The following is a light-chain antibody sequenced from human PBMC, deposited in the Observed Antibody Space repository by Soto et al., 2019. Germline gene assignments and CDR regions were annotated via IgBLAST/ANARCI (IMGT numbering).Light chain of an antibody. CDR2: EVS. Sequence: QSALTQPASVSGSPGQSITISCTGTDSDVGGYNYVSWYQQNPDKAPKVMIYEVSKRPSGVSDRFSGSKSGNTASLTISGLQAEDEADYYCGSFTSSSTPYVFGVGTKLTVL. V-gene: IGLV2-14*01. CDR1: DSDVGGYNY. CDR3: GSFTSSSTPYV. J-gene: IGLJ1*01.